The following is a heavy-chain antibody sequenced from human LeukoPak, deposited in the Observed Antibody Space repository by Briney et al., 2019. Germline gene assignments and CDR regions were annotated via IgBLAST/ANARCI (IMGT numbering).Heavy chain of an antibody. J-gene: IGHJ6*02. CDR1: GGSISRYY. CDR3: ARHREDYYYYGMDV. CDR2: LYYSGRT. V-gene: IGHV4-59*08. Sequence: SETLSLTCNVSGGSISRYYWSWIRQSPGKGLEWIGYLYYSGRTNYNPSLKSRVTIAVDTSKNQFSLKLSSVTAVDTALYYCARHREDYYYYGMDVWGQGTTVTVSS.